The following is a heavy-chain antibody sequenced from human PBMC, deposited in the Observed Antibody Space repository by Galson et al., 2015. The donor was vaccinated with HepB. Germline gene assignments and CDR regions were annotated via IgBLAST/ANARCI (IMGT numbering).Heavy chain of an antibody. CDR2: IYYSGST. Sequence: ETLSLTCTVSGGSISSSSYYWGWIRQPPGKGLEWIGSIYYSGSTYYNPSLKSRVTISVDTSKNQFSLKLSSVTAADTAVYYCARDPIAVAGRVHFFDYWGQGTLVTVSS. CDR3: ARDPIAVAGRVHFFDY. D-gene: IGHD6-19*01. V-gene: IGHV4-39*02. CDR1: GGSISSSSYY. J-gene: IGHJ4*02.